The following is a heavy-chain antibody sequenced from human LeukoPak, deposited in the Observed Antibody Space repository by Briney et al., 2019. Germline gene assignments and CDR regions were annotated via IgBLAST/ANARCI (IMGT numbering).Heavy chain of an antibody. V-gene: IGHV4-34*01. D-gene: IGHD1-26*01. J-gene: IGHJ4*02. CDR3: TRTSPGIPLDF. CDR1: GVYFGGYY. Sequence: PSETLSLTCAVPGVYFGGYYWSWIRLPPGKGPEWIGEISHSGRTSYNPSLKGRVTISLDTSMNHFSLNLRFVTAADTAVYYCTRTSPGIPLDFWGQGTLVTVSS. CDR2: ISHSGRT.